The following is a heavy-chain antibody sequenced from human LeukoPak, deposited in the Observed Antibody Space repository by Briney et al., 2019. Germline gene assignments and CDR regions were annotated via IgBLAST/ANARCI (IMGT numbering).Heavy chain of an antibody. J-gene: IGHJ4*02. Sequence: GGSLRLSCAASGFTFSRYWMSWVRQARGKGLEWVANIKQDGSEKYYVDSVKGRFTISRDNAKNSLYLQMNSLRAEDTAVYYCARGKVSTYFDYWGQGTLVTVSS. CDR3: ARGKVSTYFDY. D-gene: IGHD5/OR15-5a*01. CDR1: GFTFSRYW. CDR2: IKQDGSEK. V-gene: IGHV3-7*01.